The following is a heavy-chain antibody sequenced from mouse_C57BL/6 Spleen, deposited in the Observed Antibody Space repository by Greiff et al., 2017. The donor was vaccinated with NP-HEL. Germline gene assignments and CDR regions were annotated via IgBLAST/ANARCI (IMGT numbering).Heavy chain of an antibody. CDR3: ARNYYGSSYRYFDG. J-gene: IGHJ1*03. CDR2: IYPGDGDT. CDR1: GYAFSSYW. D-gene: IGHD1-1*01. Sequence: VQLQQSGAELVKPGASVKISCKASGYAFSSYWMNWVKQRPGKGLEWIGQIYPGDGDTNYNGKFKGKATLTADKSSSTAYMQLSSLTSEDSAVYFCARNYYGSSYRYFDGWGTGTTVTVSS. V-gene: IGHV1-80*01.